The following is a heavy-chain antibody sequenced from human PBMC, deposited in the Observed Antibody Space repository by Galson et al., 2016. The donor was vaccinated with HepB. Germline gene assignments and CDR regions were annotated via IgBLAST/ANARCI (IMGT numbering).Heavy chain of an antibody. CDR2: INPFSGDT. V-gene: IGHV1-2*06. D-gene: IGHD2-15*01. Sequence: SVKVSCKASGYTCTDYWLHWVRQAPGQGLEWVGRINPFSGDTKTAQKFQDRVTMTRDTSVSTGYMDLSRLTSDDTAVYFCARGWTVRPDYWGQGTLVTVSS. CDR3: ARGWTVRPDY. J-gene: IGHJ4*02. CDR1: GYTCTDYW.